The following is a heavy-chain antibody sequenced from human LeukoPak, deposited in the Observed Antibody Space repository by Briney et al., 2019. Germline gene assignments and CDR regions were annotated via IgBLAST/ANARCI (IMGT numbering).Heavy chain of an antibody. CDR3: ARDGRYYEIDY. D-gene: IGHD1-26*01. CDR2: ISSDGSNK. CDR1: GFTFSTYA. Sequence: GGSLRLSCAASGFTFSTYAMHWVRQAPGKGLEWVAVISSDGSNKYYADSVKGRFTISRDNSKNTLYLQMSSLRAEDTAVYYCARDGRYYEIDYWGQGTLVSVSS. J-gene: IGHJ4*02. V-gene: IGHV3-30-3*01.